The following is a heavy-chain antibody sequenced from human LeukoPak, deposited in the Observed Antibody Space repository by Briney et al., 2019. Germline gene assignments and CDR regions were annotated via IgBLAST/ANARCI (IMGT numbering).Heavy chain of an antibody. D-gene: IGHD3-22*01. CDR3: ARSYDSSGYYGGRRAFDI. CDR2: IIPIFGTA. CDR1: GGTFSSYA. V-gene: IGHV1-69*13. J-gene: IGHJ3*02. Sequence: ASVKVSCKASGGTFSSYAISWVQLAPGQGLEWMGGIIPIFGTANYAQKFQGRVTITADESTSTAYMELSSLRSEDTAVYYCARSYDSSGYYGGRRAFDIWGQGTMVTVSS.